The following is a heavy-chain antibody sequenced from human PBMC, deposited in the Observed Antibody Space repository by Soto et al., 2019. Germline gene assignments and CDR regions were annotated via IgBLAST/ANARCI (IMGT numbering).Heavy chain of an antibody. J-gene: IGHJ4*02. CDR3: ASIAVAGDPFDY. Sequence: ASVKVSCKASGYTFTSYGISWVRQAPGQGLEWMGWISAYNGNTNYAQKLQGRVTMTTDTSTSTAYVELRSLRSDDTAVYYCASIAVAGDPFDYWGQGTLVTSPQ. CDR2: ISAYNGNT. CDR1: GYTFTSYG. V-gene: IGHV1-18*01. D-gene: IGHD6-19*01.